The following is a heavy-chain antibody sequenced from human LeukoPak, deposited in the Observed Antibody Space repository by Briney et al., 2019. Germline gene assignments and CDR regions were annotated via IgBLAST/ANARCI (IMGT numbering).Heavy chain of an antibody. V-gene: IGHV4-31*03. J-gene: IGHJ5*02. CDR2: IYYRGST. Sequence: SETLSLTCTVSGGSISSGGYYWSWIRQHPGKGLEWIGYIYYRGSTYYNPSLKSRVTISVDTSKNQFSLKLSSVTAADTAVYYCARVTSDYVWGSYRPPSRWFDPWGQGTLVTVSS. D-gene: IGHD3-16*02. CDR1: GGSISSGGYY. CDR3: ARVTSDYVWGSYRPPSRWFDP.